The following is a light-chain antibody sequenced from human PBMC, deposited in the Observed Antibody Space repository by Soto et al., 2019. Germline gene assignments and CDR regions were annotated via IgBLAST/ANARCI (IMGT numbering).Light chain of an antibody. Sequence: QSALTQPPSASGSLGQSVTISCTGTSSDIGGYNYVSWYQQHPGKAPKLIIYAVSNRSSEVPGRFAGSKSGNTASLTVSGLLAEDEAAYFCSSYAANTNLVFGTGTKLTVL. CDR2: AVS. V-gene: IGLV2-8*01. CDR3: SSYAANTNLV. CDR1: SSDIGGYNY. J-gene: IGLJ1*01.